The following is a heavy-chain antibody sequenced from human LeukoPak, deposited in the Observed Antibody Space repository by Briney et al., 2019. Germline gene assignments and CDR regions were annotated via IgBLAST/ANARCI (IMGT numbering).Heavy chain of an antibody. CDR3: AKDADTAMLFYFDY. V-gene: IGHV3-30*18. Sequence: PGRSLRLSCAASGFTFSSYGMHWVRQAPGKGLEGVAVISYDGSNKYYADSVKGRFTISRDNSKNTLYLQMNSLRAEDTAVYYCAKDADTAMLFYFDYWGQGTLVTVSS. CDR2: ISYDGSNK. J-gene: IGHJ4*02. CDR1: GFTFSSYG. D-gene: IGHD5-18*01.